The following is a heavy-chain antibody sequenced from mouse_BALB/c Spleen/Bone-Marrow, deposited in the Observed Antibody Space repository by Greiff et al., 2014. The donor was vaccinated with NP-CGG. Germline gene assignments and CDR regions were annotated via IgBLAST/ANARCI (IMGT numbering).Heavy chain of an antibody. CDR2: INPYNDGT. Sequence: VQLQQPGPELVKPGASVKMSCKASGYTFTRYVMYWVKQKPGQGLEWIGYINPYNDGTKYNEKFKGKATLTTDKSSSTAYMELSSLTSEGSAVYYCARSLLRADYWGQGTSVTVSS. CDR1: GYTFTRYV. D-gene: IGHD1-1*01. CDR3: ARSLLRADY. J-gene: IGHJ4*01. V-gene: IGHV1-14*01.